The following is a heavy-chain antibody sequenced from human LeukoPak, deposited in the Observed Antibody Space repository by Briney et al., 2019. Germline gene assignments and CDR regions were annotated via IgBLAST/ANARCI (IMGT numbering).Heavy chain of an antibody. D-gene: IGHD2/OR15-2a*01. CDR1: GFTFDDYG. Sequence: PGGSLRLSCAASGFTFDDYGMSWVRQAPGKGLEWVSGINWNGGSKGYADSVKGRFTISRDNAKNSLYLQMNSLRAEDTALYYCARDSRFYYYYYMDVWGKGTTVTVSS. V-gene: IGHV3-20*04. J-gene: IGHJ6*03. CDR2: INWNGGSK. CDR3: ARDSRFYYYYYMDV.